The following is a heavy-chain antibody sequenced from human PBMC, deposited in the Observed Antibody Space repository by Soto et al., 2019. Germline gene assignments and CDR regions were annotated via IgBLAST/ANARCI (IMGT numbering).Heavy chain of an antibody. J-gene: IGHJ6*02. CDR2: IFSSGTT. V-gene: IGHV4-30-4*01. Sequence: PSESLSVSCTVSGCSINDDFCYWSCIQPTPGKGLEWIGHIFSSGTTLYNPSLQSRLVLEVDTSQRHFSLRLTSVTAADSAVYFCSRGLRSFGYRDYYFYAMDVWGHGTTVTVSS. CDR3: SRGLRSFGYRDYYFYAMDV. D-gene: IGHD3-16*01. CDR1: GCSINDDFCY.